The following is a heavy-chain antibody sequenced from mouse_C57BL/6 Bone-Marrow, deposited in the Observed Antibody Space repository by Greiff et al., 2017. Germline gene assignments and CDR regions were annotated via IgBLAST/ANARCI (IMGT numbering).Heavy chain of an antibody. CDR1: GYTFTDYY. CDR2: INPNNGGT. J-gene: IGHJ4*01. V-gene: IGHV1-26*01. D-gene: IGHD2-1*01. CDR3: ARDYGNLYYAMDY. Sequence: EVQLQQSGPELVKPGASVKISCKASGYTFTDYYMNWEKQSHGKSLEWIGDINPNNGGTSYNQKFKGKATLTVDKSSSTAYMELRSLTYEDSAVYYCARDYGNLYYAMDYWGQGTSVTVSS.